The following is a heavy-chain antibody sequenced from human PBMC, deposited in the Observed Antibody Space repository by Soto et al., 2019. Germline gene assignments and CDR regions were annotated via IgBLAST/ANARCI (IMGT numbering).Heavy chain of an antibody. CDR1: GYTFTSYD. V-gene: IGHV1-8*01. CDR2: MNPNSGNT. D-gene: IGHD5-18*01. J-gene: IGHJ5*02. CDR3: ARAPVYGYSNNWFDP. Sequence: GGSVKVSFKASGYTFTSYDINFVRQATGQGLEWMGRMNPNSGNTAYARKFQGRVTMTRNTSINTAYMELSSLRSEDTALYYCARAPVYGYSNNWFDPWGPGTLVTVSS.